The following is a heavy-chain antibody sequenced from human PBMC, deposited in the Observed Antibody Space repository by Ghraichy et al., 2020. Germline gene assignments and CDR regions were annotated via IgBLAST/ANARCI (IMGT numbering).Heavy chain of an antibody. CDR3: ARAAVWNWFDP. J-gene: IGHJ5*02. Sequence: SETLSLTCAVYGGSFSGYYWSWIRQPPGKGLEWIGEINHSGSTNYNPSLKSRVTMSVDTSKNQFSLKLSSVTAADTAVYYCARAAVWNWFDPWGQGTLVTVSS. V-gene: IGHV4-34*01. CDR2: INHSGST. CDR1: GGSFSGYY.